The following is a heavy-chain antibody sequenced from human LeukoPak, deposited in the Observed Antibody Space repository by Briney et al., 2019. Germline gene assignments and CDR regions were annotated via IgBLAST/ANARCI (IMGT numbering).Heavy chain of an antibody. CDR3: ARRGDYVGLDY. J-gene: IGHJ4*02. V-gene: IGHV4-59*08. CDR2: IYYSGNT. D-gene: IGHD4-17*01. CDR1: GGSINTYY. Sequence: SETLSLTCTVSGGSINTYYGSWIRQAPGKGLEWIGHIYYSGNTNYNPSLNSRVTISVDTSKNQFSLRLSSVTAADTAVYYCARRGDYVGLDYWGQGILDTVSS.